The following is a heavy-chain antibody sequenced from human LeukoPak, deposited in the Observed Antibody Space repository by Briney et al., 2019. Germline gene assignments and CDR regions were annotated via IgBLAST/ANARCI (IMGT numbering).Heavy chain of an antibody. Sequence: QSGGSLRLSCAASGFTFSNYWMSWVRQAPGKGLEWLANINQDGSEIYYVDSVKGRFTISRDNGKHSLYLQINSLRADDTAVSSCATDQGSMIVVPTTNWYFDLWGRGTLVTVSS. CDR2: INQDGSEI. D-gene: IGHD3-22*01. CDR3: ATDQGSMIVVPTTNWYFDL. J-gene: IGHJ2*01. CDR1: GFTFSNYW. V-gene: IGHV3-7*01.